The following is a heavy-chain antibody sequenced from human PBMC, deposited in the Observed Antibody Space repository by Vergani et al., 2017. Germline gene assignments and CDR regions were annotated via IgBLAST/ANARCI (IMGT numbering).Heavy chain of an antibody. CDR3: ARGGSGSYRQYYFDY. CDR2: INHSGST. CDR1: GGSISSYY. V-gene: IGHV4-34*01. J-gene: IGHJ4*02. D-gene: IGHD1-26*01. Sequence: QVQLQESGPGLVKPSETLSLTCTVPGGSISSYYWSWIRQPPGKGLEWIGEINHSGSTNYNPSLKSRVTISVDTSKNQFSLKLSSVTAADTAVYYCARGGSGSYRQYYFDYWGQGTLVTVSS.